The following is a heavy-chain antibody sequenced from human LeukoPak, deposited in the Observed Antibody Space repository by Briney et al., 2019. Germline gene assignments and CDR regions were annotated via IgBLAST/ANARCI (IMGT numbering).Heavy chain of an antibody. D-gene: IGHD1-26*01. CDR2: IYTSGST. V-gene: IGHV4-4*07. CDR1: GGSISSYY. J-gene: IGHJ4*02. CDR3: ARVGATGSGYYFDY. Sequence: SETLSLTCTVSGGSISSYYWSWIQQPAGKGLEWIGRIYTSGSTNYNPSLKSRVTISVDKSKNQFSLKLSSVTAADTAVYYCARVGATGSGYYFDYWGQGTLVTVSS.